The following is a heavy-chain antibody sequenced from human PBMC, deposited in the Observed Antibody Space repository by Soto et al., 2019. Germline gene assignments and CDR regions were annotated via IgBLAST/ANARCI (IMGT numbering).Heavy chain of an antibody. CDR1: GGSISSGGYY. CDR2: IYYSGST. V-gene: IGHV4-31*03. J-gene: IGHJ4*02. D-gene: IGHD3-22*01. Sequence: PSETLSLTCTVSGGSISSGGYYWSWIRQHPGKGLEWIGYIYYSGSTYYNPSLKSRVTISVDTSKNQFSLKLSSVTAADTAVYYCARTTSPAPFYDASADYERWGQGTLVTVSS. CDR3: ARTTSPAPFYDASADYER.